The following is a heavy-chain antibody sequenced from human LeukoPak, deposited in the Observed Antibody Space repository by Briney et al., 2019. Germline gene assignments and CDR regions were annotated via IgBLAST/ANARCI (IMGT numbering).Heavy chain of an antibody. CDR2: ISSSCSTI. V-gene: IGHV3-11*04. D-gene: IGHD4-23*01. CDR1: GFTFSDYY. Sequence: GGSLRLSCAASGFTFSDYYMSWVRQAPGKGLEWVSYISSSCSTIFYADSVKGRSTTSRDNTKKSLYLQMNSLRAEDTAVYYCARDGNGYYYMDVWGKGTTVTVSS. CDR3: ARDGNGYYYMDV. J-gene: IGHJ6*03.